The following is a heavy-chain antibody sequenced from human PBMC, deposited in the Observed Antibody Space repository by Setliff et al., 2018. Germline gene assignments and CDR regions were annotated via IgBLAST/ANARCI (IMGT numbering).Heavy chain of an antibody. CDR3: ARGYAARVGFGNWFDP. CDR2: LYYTGAT. CDR1: GSSISNDYY. Sequence: SETLSLTCGVSGSSISNDYYWGWIRQPPGGGLEWIGILYYTGATYYNPSLKIRVTISVDTPNNQFSLKLSSVTAADTAVFYCARGYAARVGFGNWFDPWGQGTLVTVSS. J-gene: IGHJ5*02. D-gene: IGHD6-6*01. V-gene: IGHV4-38-2*01.